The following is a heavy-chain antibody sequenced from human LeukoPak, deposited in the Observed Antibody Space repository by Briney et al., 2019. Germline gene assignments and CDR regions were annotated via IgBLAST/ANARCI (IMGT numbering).Heavy chain of an antibody. Sequence: GGSLRLSCAASGFIVSSNYMSWVRQAPGRGLEWVSLIYSGGSTYYADSVRGRITISRDNSKNTLYLQMNSLRAEDTAVYYCAKGQAYSSSWYYFDYWGQGTLVTVSS. CDR1: GFIVSSNY. J-gene: IGHJ4*02. D-gene: IGHD6-13*01. CDR2: IYSGGST. CDR3: AKGQAYSSSWYYFDY. V-gene: IGHV3-53*01.